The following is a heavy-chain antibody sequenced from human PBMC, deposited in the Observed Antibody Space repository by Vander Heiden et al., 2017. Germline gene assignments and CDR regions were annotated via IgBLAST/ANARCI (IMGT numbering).Heavy chain of an antibody. V-gene: IGHV3-15*01. CDR2: IRSKRDGEII. Sequence: EVQLVESGGDLMKPGGSLRLSCAASGFNFINAWMTWVRQAPGKGLEWVGRIRSKRDGEIIEYAAPVQGRFIISRDDSMNTLYLHMNTLQTDDTGVYYCCTSARQWQLYFDSWGQGTPVTVSS. CDR1: GFNFINAW. J-gene: IGHJ4*02. D-gene: IGHD1-26*01. CDR3: CTSARQWQLYFDS.